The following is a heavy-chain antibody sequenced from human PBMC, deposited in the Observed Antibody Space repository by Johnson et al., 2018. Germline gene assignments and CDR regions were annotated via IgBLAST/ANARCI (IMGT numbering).Heavy chain of an antibody. J-gene: IGHJ6*02. CDR3: ARGGYGGYDSPIYGMDV. CDR2: ISGSGGST. Sequence: VQLVQSGGGLVKPGRSLRLSCTASGFTFSSYAMSWVRQAPGKGLEWVSAISGSGGSTYYADSVKGRFTISRDNSKNTLYLHMNSLRAEDTAVYYCARGGYGGYDSPIYGMDVWGQGTTVTVSS. CDR1: GFTFSSYA. D-gene: IGHD5-12*01. V-gene: IGHV3-23*04.